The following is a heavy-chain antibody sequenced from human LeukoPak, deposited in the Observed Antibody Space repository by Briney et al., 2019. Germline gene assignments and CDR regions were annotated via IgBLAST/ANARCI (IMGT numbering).Heavy chain of an antibody. CDR2: IYYSGST. D-gene: IGHD1-26*01. V-gene: IGHV4-59*01. Sequence: SETLSLTCTVSGGSISSYYWSWIRQPPGKGLEWIGYIYYSGSTNYNPSLKSRVTISVDTSKNQFSLKLSSVTAADTAVYYCARNSGSPFYYYYYMDVWGKGTTVTISS. CDR3: ARNSGSPFYYYYYMDV. CDR1: GGSISSYY. J-gene: IGHJ6*03.